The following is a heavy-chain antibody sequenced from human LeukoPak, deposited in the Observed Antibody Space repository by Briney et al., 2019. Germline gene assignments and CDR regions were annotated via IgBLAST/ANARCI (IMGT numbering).Heavy chain of an antibody. CDR3: ARLSDGSGSHQFDP. Sequence: SETLSLTCTVSGGSISSYYWSWIRQPPGKGLEWIGYIYYSGSTNYNPSLQSRVTISVDTSKNQFSLKLSSVTAADTAVYYCARLSDGSGSHQFDPWGQGTLVTVSS. V-gene: IGHV4-59*08. J-gene: IGHJ5*02. CDR2: IYYSGST. CDR1: GGSISSYY. D-gene: IGHD3-10*01.